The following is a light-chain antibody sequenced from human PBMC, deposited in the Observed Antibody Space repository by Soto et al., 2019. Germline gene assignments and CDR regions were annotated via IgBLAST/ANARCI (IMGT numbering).Light chain of an antibody. J-gene: IGKJ4*01. CDR1: QSISSH. V-gene: IGKV1-39*01. CDR2: AAS. Sequence: DIQMTQSPSSLSASVGDRVTITCRASQSISSHLNWYQQKPGKAPKLLIYAASSLQSGVPSRFIGSRSGTDFTLTISSLPPEDFATYYRQQRYSTPLTFGGGTKVDIK. CDR3: QQRYSTPLT.